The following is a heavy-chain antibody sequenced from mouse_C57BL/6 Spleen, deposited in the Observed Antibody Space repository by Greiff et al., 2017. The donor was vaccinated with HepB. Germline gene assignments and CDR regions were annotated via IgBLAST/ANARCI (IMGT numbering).Heavy chain of an antibody. CDR2: IYPGDGDT. V-gene: IGHV1-82*01. Sequence: QVQLKESGPELVKPGASVKISCKASGYAFSSSWMNWVKQRPGKGLEWIGRIYPGDGDTNYNGKFKGKATLTADKSSSTAYMQLSSLTSEDSAVYFCARDYYSNSYAMDYWGQGTSVTVSS. CDR1: GYAFSSSW. J-gene: IGHJ4*01. D-gene: IGHD2-5*01. CDR3: ARDYYSNSYAMDY.